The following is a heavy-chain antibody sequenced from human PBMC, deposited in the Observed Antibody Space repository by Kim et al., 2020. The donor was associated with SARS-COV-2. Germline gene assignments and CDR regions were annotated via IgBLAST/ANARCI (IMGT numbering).Heavy chain of an antibody. CDR1: GFTFSSYA. V-gene: IGHV3-30-3*01. J-gene: IGHJ6*02. CDR3: ARDFLDSLTLTYYYGMDV. CDR2: ISYDGSNK. D-gene: IGHD2-21*02. Sequence: GGSLRLSCAASGFTFSSYAMHWVRQAPGKGLEWVAVISYDGSNKYYADSVKGRFTISRDNSKNTLYLQMNSLRAEDTAVYYCARDFLDSLTLTYYYGMDVWGQGTTVTVSS.